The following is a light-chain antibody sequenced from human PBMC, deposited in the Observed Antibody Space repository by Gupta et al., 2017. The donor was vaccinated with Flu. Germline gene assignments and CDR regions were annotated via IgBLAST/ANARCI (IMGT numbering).Light chain of an antibody. CDR3: AAWDDSLNGLV. Sequence: RVTISCSGTTSNIGSNPVNWYQQFPGTAPRLLIFINSQRPSGVPDRFSGSTSGTSASLATSGLQSEDEADYYCAAWDDSLNGLVFGGGTKVTVL. CDR2: INS. V-gene: IGLV1-44*01. J-gene: IGLJ3*02. CDR1: TSNIGSNP.